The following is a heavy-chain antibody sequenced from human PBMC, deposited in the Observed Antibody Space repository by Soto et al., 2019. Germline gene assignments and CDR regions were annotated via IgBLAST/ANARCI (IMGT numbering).Heavy chain of an antibody. D-gene: IGHD2-15*01. J-gene: IGHJ6*04. CDR1: GFTFSVYG. Sequence: QVQLVESGGGVVQSGSSLKLTCLASGFTFSVYGMHWVRQAPGKGLEWVAGMYHDGSKIFYANYVRDRFTSSRDNSKNIRYQQVDSLNVNDTAVFYCASAGMARSPFYCGIDIWGYGTAVTVSA. CDR2: MYHDGSKI. V-gene: IGHV3-33*01. CDR3: ASAGMARSPFYCGIDI.